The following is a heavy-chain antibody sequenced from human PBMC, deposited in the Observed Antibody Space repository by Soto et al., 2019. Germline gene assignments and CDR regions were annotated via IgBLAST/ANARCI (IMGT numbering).Heavy chain of an antibody. CDR1: GFTFSSYG. D-gene: IGHD3-22*01. J-gene: IGHJ3*02. CDR3: ARVDSSCYRGYAFDI. V-gene: IGHV3-33*01. Sequence: QVQLVESGGGVVQPGRSLRLSCAASGFTFSSYGMHWVRQAPGKGLEWVAVIWYDGSNKYYADSVKGRLTISRDNSKNTQYLQMNSLRADDTAVYYCARVDSSCYRGYAFDIWGQGTMVTVSS. CDR2: IWYDGSNK.